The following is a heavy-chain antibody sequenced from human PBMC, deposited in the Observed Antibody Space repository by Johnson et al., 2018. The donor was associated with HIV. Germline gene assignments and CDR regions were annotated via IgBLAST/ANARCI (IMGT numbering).Heavy chain of an antibody. Sequence: VESGGGLVQPGRSLRLSCAASGFTFDDYAIHWVRQAPGKGLEWVSGISWNSGSIGYADSVKGRFTISRDNAKNSLYLQMSSLRAEETALYYCAKDAGTYHPFDAFDIWGQGTMVTVSS. D-gene: IGHD3-10*01. J-gene: IGHJ3*02. CDR2: ISWNSGSI. CDR1: GFTFDDYA. CDR3: AKDAGTYHPFDAFDI. V-gene: IGHV3-9*01.